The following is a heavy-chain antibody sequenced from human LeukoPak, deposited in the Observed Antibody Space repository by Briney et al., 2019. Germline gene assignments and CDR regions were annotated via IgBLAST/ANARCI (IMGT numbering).Heavy chain of an antibody. CDR2: IRYDGSNK. V-gene: IGHV3-30*02. J-gene: IGHJ4*02. CDR3: AKDLDYYGTGSDY. CDR1: GFTFSSYG. Sequence: HGGSLRLSCAASGFTFSSYGMHWVRQAPGKLEWVAFIRYDGSNKYYADSVKGRFTISRDNSKNMLYLQMNSLRAEDTAVYYCAKDLDYYGTGSDYWGQGTLVTVSS. D-gene: IGHD3-10*01.